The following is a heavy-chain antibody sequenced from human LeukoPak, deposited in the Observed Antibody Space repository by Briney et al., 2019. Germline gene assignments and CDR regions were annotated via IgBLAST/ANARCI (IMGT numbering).Heavy chain of an antibody. J-gene: IGHJ4*02. CDR2: IKQDGSEK. CDR3: ASGGGFRSSTFDCSSTSCPLGY. Sequence: GGSLRLSCVASEFSFSAFWMTWVRQAPGKGLEWVANIKQDGSEKHYMDSAKGRFTISRDNAKNSLYLQMNSLRVEDTATYFCASGGGFRSSTFDCSSTSCPLGYWGQGALVTVSS. V-gene: IGHV3-7*01. D-gene: IGHD2-2*01. CDR1: EFSFSAFW.